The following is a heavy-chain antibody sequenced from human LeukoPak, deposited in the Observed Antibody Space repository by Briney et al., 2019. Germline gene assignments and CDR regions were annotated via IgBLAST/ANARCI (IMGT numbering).Heavy chain of an antibody. D-gene: IGHD5/OR15-5a*01. CDR2: INPNSGGT. CDR3: AKDQGYSVYDVYY. V-gene: IGHV1-2*02. Sequence: ASVKVSCKASGYTFTGYYIHWVRQAPGQGLEWMGWINPNSGGTNYAQKFQGRVTMTRDTSISTAYMELSRLSSDDTAVYYCAKDQGYSVYDVYYWGQGTLVTVSS. CDR1: GYTFTGYY. J-gene: IGHJ4*02.